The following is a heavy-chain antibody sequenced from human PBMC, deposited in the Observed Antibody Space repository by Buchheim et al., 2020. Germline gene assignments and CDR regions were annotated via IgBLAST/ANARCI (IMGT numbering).Heavy chain of an antibody. CDR2: IDPSDSYT. J-gene: IGHJ6*02. CDR3: ARTPSSSPNYYYYYGMDV. CDR1: GYSFTSYW. D-gene: IGHD6-6*01. Sequence: EVQLVQSGAEVKKPGESLRISCKGSGYSFTSYWISWVRQMPGKGLEWMGRIDPSDSYTNYSPSFQGHVTIPADKSISTAYLQWSSLKASDTAMYYCARTPSSSPNYYYYYGMDVWGQGTT. V-gene: IGHV5-10-1*01.